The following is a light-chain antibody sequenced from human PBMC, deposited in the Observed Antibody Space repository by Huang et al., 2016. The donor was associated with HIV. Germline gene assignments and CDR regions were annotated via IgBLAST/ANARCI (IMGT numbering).Light chain of an antibody. Sequence: EVLMTQSPATLSVSPGASATLYCRASQSVGRNLAWYQQKRGQSPRLLIYGAFTRATGVPDRFSGSGSGTDFRLTISSLQSEDFAVYYCQQYDAWRTFGQGTKVEL. CDR3: QQYDAWRT. CDR2: GAF. CDR1: QSVGRN. J-gene: IGKJ1*01. V-gene: IGKV3-15*01.